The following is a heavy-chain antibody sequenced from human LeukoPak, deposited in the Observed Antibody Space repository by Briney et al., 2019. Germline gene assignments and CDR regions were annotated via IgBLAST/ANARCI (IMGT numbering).Heavy chain of an antibody. CDR1: GGSFSGYY. Sequence: SETLSLTCAVYGGSFSGYYWSWIRQPPGKGLEWIGEINHSGSTNYNPSLKSRVTISVDTSKNQFSLKLSSVTAADTAVYYCARHARTYYYGSGSYQYYYYMDVWGKGTTVTISS. D-gene: IGHD3-10*01. CDR3: ARHARTYYYGSGSYQYYYYMDV. J-gene: IGHJ6*03. V-gene: IGHV4-34*01. CDR2: INHSGST.